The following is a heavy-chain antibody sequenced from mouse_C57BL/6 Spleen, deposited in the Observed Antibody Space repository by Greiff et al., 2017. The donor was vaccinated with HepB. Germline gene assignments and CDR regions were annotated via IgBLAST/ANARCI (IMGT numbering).Heavy chain of an antibody. Sequence: VHVKQSGPELVKPGASVKMSCKASGYTFTDYNMHWVKQSHGKSLEWIGYINPNNGGTSYNQKFKGKATLTVNKSSSTAYMELRSLTSEDSAVYYCASSYYKGGYWGQGTTLTVSS. J-gene: IGHJ2*01. CDR3: ASSYYKGGY. CDR2: INPNNGGT. V-gene: IGHV1-22*01. CDR1: GYTFTDYN. D-gene: IGHD2-12*01.